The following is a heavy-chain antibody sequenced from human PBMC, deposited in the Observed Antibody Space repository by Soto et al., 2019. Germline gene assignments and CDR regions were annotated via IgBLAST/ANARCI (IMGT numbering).Heavy chain of an antibody. Sequence: ESGGGVVQPGRSLRLSCAASGFTFSSYGMHWVRQAPGKGLEWVAVIWYDGSNKYYADSVKGRFTISRDNSKNTLYLQMNSLRAEDTAVYYCARVAAIVLATVDWYFDLWGRGTLVTVSS. J-gene: IGHJ2*01. D-gene: IGHD6-25*01. CDR3: ARVAAIVLATVDWYFDL. CDR1: GFTFSSYG. V-gene: IGHV3-33*01. CDR2: IWYDGSNK.